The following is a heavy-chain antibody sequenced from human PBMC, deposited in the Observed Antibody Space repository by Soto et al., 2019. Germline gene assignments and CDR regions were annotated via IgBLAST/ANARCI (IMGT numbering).Heavy chain of an antibody. CDR1: GYTFTSYY. CDR2: INPSGGST. CDR3: ARDRVVLVPAALFDY. J-gene: IGHJ4*02. V-gene: IGHV1-46*01. Sequence: ASVKVSCKASGYTFTSYYMHWVRQAPGQGLEWMGIINPSGGSTSYAQKFQGRVTMTRDTSTSTVYMELSSLRSEDTAVYYCARDRVVLVPAALFDYWGQGTLVTV. D-gene: IGHD2-2*01.